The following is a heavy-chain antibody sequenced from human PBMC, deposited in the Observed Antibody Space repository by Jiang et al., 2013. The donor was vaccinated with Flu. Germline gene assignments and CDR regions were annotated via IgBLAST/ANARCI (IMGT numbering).Heavy chain of an antibody. V-gene: IGHV7-4-1*02. Sequence: QSGSELKKPGASVKVSCKASGYTFTSYAMNWVRQAPGQGLEWMGWINTNTGNPTYAQGFTGRFVFSLDTSVSTAYLQISSLKAEDTAVYYCAREIVMDYDFWSGPQEGFDYWGQGTLVTVSS. D-gene: IGHD3-3*01. CDR1: GYTFTSYA. J-gene: IGHJ4*02. CDR2: INTNTGNP. CDR3: AREIVMDYDFWSGPQEGFDY.